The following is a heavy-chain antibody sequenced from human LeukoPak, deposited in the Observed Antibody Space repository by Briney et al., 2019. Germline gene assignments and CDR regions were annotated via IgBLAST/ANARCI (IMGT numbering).Heavy chain of an antibody. D-gene: IGHD3-22*01. Sequence: GESLKISCKASGYSFTSYWIGWVRQMPGKGLEWMGIMYPGDSDTRYSPSFQGQVTISADKSISTAYPQWSSLKASDTAMYYCARDCYDSSGYSRDAFDIWGQGTMVTVS. CDR3: ARDCYDSSGYSRDAFDI. V-gene: IGHV5-51*01. CDR2: MYPGDSDT. J-gene: IGHJ3*02. CDR1: GYSFTSYW.